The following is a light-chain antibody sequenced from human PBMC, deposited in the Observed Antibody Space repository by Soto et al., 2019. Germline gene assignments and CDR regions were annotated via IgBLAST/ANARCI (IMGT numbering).Light chain of an antibody. Sequence: EIVMTQSPATLSVSPGERATLSCRASQSVSSNLAWYQQKPGQAPRLLIYGASTRATGIPARFSGRGSGTEFTLTISSLQSEDFAVYYCQQYNNWPQTFGQGTRWIS. V-gene: IGKV3-15*01. J-gene: IGKJ1*01. CDR1: QSVSSN. CDR2: GAS. CDR3: QQYNNWPQT.